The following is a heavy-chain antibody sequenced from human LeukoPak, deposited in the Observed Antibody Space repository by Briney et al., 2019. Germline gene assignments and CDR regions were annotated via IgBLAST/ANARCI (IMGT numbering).Heavy chain of an antibody. J-gene: IGHJ4*01. CDR2: INTDGSSA. CDR1: GFTFISYG. D-gene: IGHD2-21*02. V-gene: IGHV3-74*01. CDR3: TRELPREVTLDY. Sequence: GGSLRLSCAASGFTFISYGMQWVRQAPGKGLVWVSRINTDGSSASYADSVKGRFTVSRDNAKNTVYLQVNSLRAEDTAVYFCTRELPREVTLDYWGQGTLVTVSS.